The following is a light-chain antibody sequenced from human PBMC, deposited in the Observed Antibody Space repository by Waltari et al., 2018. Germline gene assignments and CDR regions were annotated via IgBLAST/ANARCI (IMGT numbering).Light chain of an antibody. Sequence: NFMLTQPHSVSESPGKTVTISCTRSSGSIASNYVQWYQQRPGSAPTTVIYEDNQRPAGVPDRCSGAIDSSSNSASLTIAGLKTEDEADYYCQSYRVFGGGTKLTVL. V-gene: IGLV6-57*03. CDR3: QSYRV. J-gene: IGLJ3*02. CDR2: EDN. CDR1: SGSIASNY.